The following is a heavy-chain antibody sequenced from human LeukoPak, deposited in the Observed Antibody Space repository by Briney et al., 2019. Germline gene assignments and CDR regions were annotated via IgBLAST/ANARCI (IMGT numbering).Heavy chain of an antibody. CDR2: ISSSGSTI. V-gene: IGHV3-11*04. D-gene: IGHD2-8*01. CDR1: GFTFSDYY. Sequence: PGGSLRLSCAASGFTFSDYYMSWIRQAPGKGLEWVSYISSSGSTIYYADSVKGRFTISRDNSKSTLYLQMNSLRDDDSAAYFCARVYLERLTAGYFDHWGQGTQVTVS. CDR3: ARVYLERLTAGYFDH. J-gene: IGHJ4*02.